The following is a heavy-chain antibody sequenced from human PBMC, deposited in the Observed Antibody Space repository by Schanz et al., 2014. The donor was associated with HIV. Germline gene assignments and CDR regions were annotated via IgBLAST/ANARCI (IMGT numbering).Heavy chain of an antibody. J-gene: IGHJ4*02. Sequence: QVQLVESGGGVVQPGRSLRLSCAASGFTFSTYGMHWVRQAPGKGLEWVAVISYDGSNKYYADSVKGRFTISRDNSKNTLYLQMNSLRSDDTAVYYCARDFSGWTEFDYWGQGTLVTVSS. D-gene: IGHD6-19*01. V-gene: IGHV3-30*19. CDR1: GFTFSTYG. CDR2: ISYDGSNK. CDR3: ARDFSGWTEFDY.